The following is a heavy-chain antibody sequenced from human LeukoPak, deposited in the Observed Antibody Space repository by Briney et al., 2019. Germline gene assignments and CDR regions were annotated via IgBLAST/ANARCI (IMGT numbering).Heavy chain of an antibody. J-gene: IGHJ4*02. CDR1: GGSFSGYY. D-gene: IGHD3-22*01. CDR3: ARGQPGYYYDSSGYSN. Sequence: MSSETLSLTCAVYGGSFSGYYWSWIRQPPGKGLEWIGEINHSGGTNYNPSLKSRVTISVDTSKNQFSLKLSSVTAADTAVYYCARGQPGYYYDSSGYSNWGKGTLVTVSS. V-gene: IGHV4-34*01. CDR2: INHSGGT.